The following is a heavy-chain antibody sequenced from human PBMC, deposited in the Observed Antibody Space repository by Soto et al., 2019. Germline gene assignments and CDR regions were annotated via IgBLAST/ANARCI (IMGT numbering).Heavy chain of an antibody. J-gene: IGHJ4*02. D-gene: IGHD6-13*01. Sequence: SETLSLTCAVSGYSISSGYYWGWVRQPPGKGLEWIGSIYHSGSTYYNPSLKSRVTISVDTSKNQFSLKLSSVTAADTAMYYCARDRGSSWSFFDYWGQGTLVTVSS. CDR3: ARDRGSSWSFFDY. V-gene: IGHV4-38-2*02. CDR2: IYHSGST. CDR1: GYSISSGYY.